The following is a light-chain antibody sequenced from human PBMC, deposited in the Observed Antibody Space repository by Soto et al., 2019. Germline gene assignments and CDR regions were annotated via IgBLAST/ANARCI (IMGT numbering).Light chain of an antibody. CDR2: GAS. CDR3: LRYGDSPPAYT. CDR1: QSVSSRN. J-gene: IGKJ2*01. V-gene: IGKV3-20*01. Sequence: EIVLTQSPGTVSLSPGERATLSCRASQSVSSRNLAWYRQKPGQAPSLLIFGASNRATGIPDRFSGSGSGTDFTLTICRLEPEDCAVYCSLRYGDSPPAYTFGQGTKLEIK.